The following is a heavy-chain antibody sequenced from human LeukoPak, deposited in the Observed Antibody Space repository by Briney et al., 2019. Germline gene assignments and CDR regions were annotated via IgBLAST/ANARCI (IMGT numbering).Heavy chain of an antibody. Sequence: PSETLSLTCTVSDDSITIYYWTWIRQPPGKGLEWVSSISSSSSDIYYADSVKGRLTISRDNAKNSLYLQMNSLRAEDTAVYYCATRGWRAVTTLDAFDIWGQGTMVTVSS. CDR1: DDSITIYY. D-gene: IGHD4-17*01. V-gene: IGHV3-21*01. J-gene: IGHJ3*02. CDR2: ISSSSSDI. CDR3: ATRGWRAVTTLDAFDI.